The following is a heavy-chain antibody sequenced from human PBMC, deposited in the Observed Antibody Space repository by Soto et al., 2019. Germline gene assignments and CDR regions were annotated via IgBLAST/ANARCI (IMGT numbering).Heavy chain of an antibody. J-gene: IGHJ4*02. Sequence: GGSLRLSCSASGFTFSSYAMHWVRQAPGKGLEYVSAISSNGGSTYYADSVKGRFTISRDNSKNTLYLRMSSLRAEDTAVYYCVKTPINGWNPDDWGQGTLVTVS. CDR2: ISSNGGST. D-gene: IGHD1-1*01. CDR3: VKTPINGWNPDD. CDR1: GFTFSSYA. V-gene: IGHV3-64D*08.